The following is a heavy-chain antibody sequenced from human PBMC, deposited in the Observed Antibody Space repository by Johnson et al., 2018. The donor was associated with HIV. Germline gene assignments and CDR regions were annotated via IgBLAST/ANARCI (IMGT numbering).Heavy chain of an antibody. V-gene: IGHV3-9*01. J-gene: IGHJ3*02. D-gene: IGHD2-15*01. Sequence: VQLVESGGGFVQSGRSLRLSCAASGFTFDDYAMHWVRQAPGKGLEWVSGISWNSGSIGYADSVKGRFTISRDNAKNSLYLQMNSLRAEDTAVYYCARDDGGGGDAFDIWGQGTMVTVSS. CDR1: GFTFDDYA. CDR3: ARDDGGGGDAFDI. CDR2: ISWNSGSI.